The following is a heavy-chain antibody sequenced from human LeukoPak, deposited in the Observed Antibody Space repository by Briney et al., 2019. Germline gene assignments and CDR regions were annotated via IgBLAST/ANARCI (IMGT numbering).Heavy chain of an antibody. Sequence: PSETLSLTCTVSGDSIITSTYYWGWIRQPPGKGLERIGTIYYNGHTYHNPSLKSRVTISVDTSKNQFSLKLSSVTAADTAVYYCARHLIVMVRGVITDYFDYWGQGTLVSVSS. CDR1: GDSIITSTYY. CDR3: ARHLIVMVRGVITDYFDY. D-gene: IGHD3-10*01. J-gene: IGHJ4*02. CDR2: IYYNGHT. V-gene: IGHV4-39*01.